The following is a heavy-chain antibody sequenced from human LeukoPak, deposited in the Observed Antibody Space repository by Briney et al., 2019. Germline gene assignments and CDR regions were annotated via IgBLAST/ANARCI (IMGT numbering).Heavy chain of an antibody. CDR3: ARDGAWDAYYDILTGYYY. J-gene: IGHJ4*02. Sequence: ASVKVSCKASGYTFTGYYMHWVRQAPGQGLEWIGWINPNSGGTNYAQKFQGRVTMTRDTSISTAYMELSRLRSDDTAVYYCARDGAWDAYYDILTGYYYWGQGTLVTVSS. D-gene: IGHD3-9*01. CDR1: GYTFTGYY. CDR2: INPNSGGT. V-gene: IGHV1-2*02.